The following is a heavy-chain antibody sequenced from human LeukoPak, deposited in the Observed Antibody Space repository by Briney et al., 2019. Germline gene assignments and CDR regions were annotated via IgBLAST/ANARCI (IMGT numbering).Heavy chain of an antibody. CDR1: GGSISSYY. Sequence: SETLSLTCTVSGGSISSYYWSWIRQPAGKGLEWIGRIYTSGSTNYNPSLKSRVTMSVDTSKNQFSLKLSSVTAADTAVYYCARGRGVRDYYDSSGPSYYGMDVWGQGTTVTVSS. D-gene: IGHD3-22*01. J-gene: IGHJ6*02. CDR3: ARGRGVRDYYDSSGPSYYGMDV. V-gene: IGHV4-4*07. CDR2: IYTSGST.